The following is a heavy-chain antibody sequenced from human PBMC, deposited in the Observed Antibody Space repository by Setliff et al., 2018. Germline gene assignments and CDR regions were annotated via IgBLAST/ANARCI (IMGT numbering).Heavy chain of an antibody. J-gene: IGHJ4*02. Sequence: PSETLRLSCAASGFTFSDYYMSWIRQPPGKGLEWIGYIYSSGSTYYNPSLKSRVSISVDTSKNQFSLKLSSVTAADTAVYYCARESRYYYDNLGTLDYWGQGTLVTVSS. CDR1: GFTFSDYY. D-gene: IGHD3-22*01. V-gene: IGHV4-30-4*08. CDR3: ARESRYYYDNLGTLDY. CDR2: IYSSGST.